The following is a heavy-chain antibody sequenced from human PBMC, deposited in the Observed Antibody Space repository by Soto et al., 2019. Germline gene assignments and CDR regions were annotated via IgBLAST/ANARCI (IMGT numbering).Heavy chain of an antibody. CDR3: AREETAWPLAYGLDV. Sequence: EVQLVESGGGLVKPGGSLRLSCEASGFSFSTYSMHWVRQAPGKGLEWVSSIGRRSDIYYADSVKGRFTIPRDNAKNSVSLQMNSLRDEDTAVYYCAREETAWPLAYGLDVWGQGTTVTVSS. D-gene: IGHD2-21*02. J-gene: IGHJ6*02. V-gene: IGHV3-21*01. CDR1: GFSFSTYS. CDR2: IGRRSDI.